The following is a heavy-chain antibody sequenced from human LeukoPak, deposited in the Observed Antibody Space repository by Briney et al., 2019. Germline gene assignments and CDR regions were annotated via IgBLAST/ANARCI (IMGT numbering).Heavy chain of an antibody. CDR1: GFSFSSYA. V-gene: IGHV3-23*01. CDR2: ISGSGGST. Sequence: GGSLRLSCAASGFSFSSYAMSWVRHPPGPGLEWVSAISGSGGSTYYADSVKGRCTISRDNSKNTLYLQMNSLRAEDTAVYYCARRAGAYSHPYGYWGQGTLVTVSS. CDR3: ARRAGAYSHPYGY. D-gene: IGHD4/OR15-4a*01. J-gene: IGHJ4*02.